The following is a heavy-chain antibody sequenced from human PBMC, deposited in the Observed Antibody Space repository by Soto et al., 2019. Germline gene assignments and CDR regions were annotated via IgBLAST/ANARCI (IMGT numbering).Heavy chain of an antibody. D-gene: IGHD2-2*02. CDR2: ISYDGSNK. J-gene: IGHJ6*02. CDR3: AKDLGYCSSTSCYTYYYYGMDV. CDR1: GFTFSSYG. Sequence: GGSLRLSCAASGFTFSSYGMHWVRQAPGKGLEWVAVISYDGSNKYYADSVKGRFTISRDNSKNTLYLQMNSLRAEDTAVCYCAKDLGYCSSTSCYTYYYYGMDVWGQGTTVTVSS. V-gene: IGHV3-30*18.